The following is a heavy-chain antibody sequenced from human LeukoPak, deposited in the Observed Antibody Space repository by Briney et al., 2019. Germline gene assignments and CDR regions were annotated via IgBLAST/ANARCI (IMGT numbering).Heavy chain of an antibody. CDR2: ISSNGGST. J-gene: IGHJ4*02. CDR3: ARGVQYYDILTGPDPDFDY. D-gene: IGHD3-9*01. V-gene: IGHV3-64*01. Sequence: TGGSLRLSCAASGFTFSSYAMHWVRQAPGKGLEYVSAISSNGGSTYYANSVKGRFTISRDNSKNTLYLQVGSLRAEDMAVYYCARGVQYYDILTGPDPDFDYWGQGTLVTVSS. CDR1: GFTFSSYA.